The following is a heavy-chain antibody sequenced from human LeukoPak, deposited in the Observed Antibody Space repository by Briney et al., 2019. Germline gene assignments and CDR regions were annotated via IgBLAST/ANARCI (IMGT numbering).Heavy chain of an antibody. D-gene: IGHD1-26*01. CDR3: AGRYSGSGGAFDI. V-gene: IGHV4-61*08. Sequence: SETLSLTCTVSGGSISSGGYYWSWIRQPPGKGLEWIGYIYYSGSTNYNPSLKSRVTISVDTSKNQFSLKLSSVTAADTAVYYCAGRYSGSGGAFDIWGQGTMVTVSS. CDR1: GGSISSGGYY. J-gene: IGHJ3*02. CDR2: IYYSGST.